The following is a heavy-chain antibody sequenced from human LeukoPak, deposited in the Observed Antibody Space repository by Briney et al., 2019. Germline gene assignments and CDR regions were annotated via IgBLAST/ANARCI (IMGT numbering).Heavy chain of an antibody. J-gene: IGHJ5*02. V-gene: IGHV5-51*01. CDR1: GYSFTSYW. CDR2: IYPGVSDT. D-gene: IGHD2-15*01. Sequence: GESLKISCKGSGYSFTSYWIGWVRQMPGKGLGWMGIIYPGVSDTRYSPSFQGQVTISADKSISTAYLQWSSLKASDTAMYYCARLISRRGNWFDPWGQGTLVTVSS. CDR3: ARLISRRGNWFDP.